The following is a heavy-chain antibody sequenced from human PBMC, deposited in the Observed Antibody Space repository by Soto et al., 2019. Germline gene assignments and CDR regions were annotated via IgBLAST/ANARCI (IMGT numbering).Heavy chain of an antibody. Sequence: GGSLRLSCVASGFTFSSYSMNWVRQSPGKGLEWISYISSSSAHIYYADSVQGRFTISRDNAENSMYLQMNSLRAEDTAVYYCARARPVDYWGQGTLVTVSS. CDR2: ISSSSAHI. CDR1: GFTFSSYS. J-gene: IGHJ4*02. CDR3: ARARPVDY. V-gene: IGHV3-48*01.